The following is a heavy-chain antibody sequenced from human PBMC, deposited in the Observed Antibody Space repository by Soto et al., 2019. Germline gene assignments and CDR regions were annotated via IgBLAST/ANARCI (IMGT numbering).Heavy chain of an antibody. CDR3: ARDQWLPRGEY. D-gene: IGHD6-19*01. V-gene: IGHV4-34*02. J-gene: IGHJ4*02. Sequence: QVQLQQWGAGLLKPSETLSLTCAVHGGSFSGFFWTWIRQPPGKGLEWIGEINHSGSTNYNPSLKSRVTISVDTSENQFSLRLTSVTAADTAVYYCARDQWLPRGEYWGQGTLVTVSS. CDR1: GGSFSGFF. CDR2: INHSGST.